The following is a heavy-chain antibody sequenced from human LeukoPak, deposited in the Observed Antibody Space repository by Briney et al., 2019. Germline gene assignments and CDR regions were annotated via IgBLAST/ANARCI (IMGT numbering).Heavy chain of an antibody. J-gene: IGHJ4*02. CDR1: GGTFSSYA. Sequence: SVKVSGKASGGTFSSYAISWVRQAPGQGLEWMGGIIPIFGTANYAQKFQGRVMITADESTSTAYMELSSLRSEDTAVYYCARADYYDSSGYWITFDYWGQGTLVTVSS. CDR3: ARADYYDSSGYWITFDY. D-gene: IGHD3-22*01. CDR2: IIPIFGTA. V-gene: IGHV1-69*13.